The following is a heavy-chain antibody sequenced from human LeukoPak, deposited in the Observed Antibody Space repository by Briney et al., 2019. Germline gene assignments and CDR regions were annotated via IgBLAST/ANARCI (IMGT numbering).Heavy chain of an antibody. CDR2: IIPSFGTA. V-gene: IGHV1-69*05. Sequence: SVKVSCKASGGTFSSYAISWVRQAPGQGLEWMGGIIPSFGTANYAQKFQGRVTMTRDMSTSKVYMELSSLRSEDTAVYYCARDRPTVTTSYYYYYMDVWGKGTTVTVSS. CDR1: GGTFSSYA. CDR3: ARDRPTVTTSYYYYYMDV. D-gene: IGHD4-17*01. J-gene: IGHJ6*03.